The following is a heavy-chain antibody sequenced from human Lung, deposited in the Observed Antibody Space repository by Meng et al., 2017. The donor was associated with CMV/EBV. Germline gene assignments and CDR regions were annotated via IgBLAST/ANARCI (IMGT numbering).Heavy chain of an antibody. CDR1: GFTFSDEY. CDR3: ARITGSSWLSFFFDY. CDR2: ITSSGDRK. Sequence: SXKISXAPSGFTFSDEYMSWIRQAPGKGLEWVSYITSSGDRKYYADSVKGRFTISRDNAKNSLYLQLNSLRAEDTAVYFCARITGSSWLSFFFDYWGQGXLVTVSS. D-gene: IGHD6-13*01. J-gene: IGHJ4*02. V-gene: IGHV3-11*01.